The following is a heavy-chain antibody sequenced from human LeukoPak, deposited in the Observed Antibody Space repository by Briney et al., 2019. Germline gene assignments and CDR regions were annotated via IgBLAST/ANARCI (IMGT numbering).Heavy chain of an antibody. J-gene: IGHJ5*02. CDR3: ARDRGLIVPQNWFDP. V-gene: IGHV3-48*03. CDR2: ISSSGSTI. CDR1: GFTFSSYE. Sequence: PGGSLRLSCAASGFTFSSYEMNWVRQAPGKGLEWVSYISSSGSTIYYADSVKGRFTISRDNAKNSLYLQMNSLRAEDTAVYYCARDRGLIVPQNWFDPWGQGTLVTVSS. D-gene: IGHD3-22*01.